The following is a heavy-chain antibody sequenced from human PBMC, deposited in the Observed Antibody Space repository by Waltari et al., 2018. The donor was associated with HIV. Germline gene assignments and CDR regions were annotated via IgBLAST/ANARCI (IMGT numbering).Heavy chain of an antibody. J-gene: IGHJ5*02. CDR1: GGSISSSSYY. Sequence: QLQLQESGPGLVKPSETLSLTCTVSGGSISSSSYYWGCIRQPPGKGLEWIGSIYYSGSTYYNPSLKSRVTISVDTSKNQFSLKLSSVTAADTAVYYCARITGVDIVLMRKFDPWGQGTLVTVSS. CDR3: ARITGVDIVLMRKFDP. CDR2: IYYSGST. V-gene: IGHV4-39*07. D-gene: IGHD2-8*01.